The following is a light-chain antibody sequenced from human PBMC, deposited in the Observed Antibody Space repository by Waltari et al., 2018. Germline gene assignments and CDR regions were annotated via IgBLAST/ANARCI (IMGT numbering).Light chain of an antibody. CDR2: EVS. CDR1: SRAVGGYNY. Sequence: QSALTQPASVSGSPGQSITTSCPGTSRAVGGYNYVSWYQQHPGKAPKLMIYEVSNRPSGVSNRFSGSKSGNTASLTISGLQAEDEADYYCSSYTSSSTYVFGTGTKVTVL. J-gene: IGLJ1*01. V-gene: IGLV2-14*01. CDR3: SSYTSSSTYV.